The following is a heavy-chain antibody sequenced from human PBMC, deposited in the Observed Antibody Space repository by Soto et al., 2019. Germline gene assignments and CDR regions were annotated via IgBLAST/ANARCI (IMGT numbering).Heavy chain of an antibody. CDR1: GFTFSSYW. J-gene: IGHJ6*02. Sequence: EVQLVESGGGLVQPGGSLRLSCAASGFTFSSYWMHWVHQAPGKGLVWVSRINSDGSSTSYADSVKGRFTISRDNAKNTLYLQMNSLRAEDTAVYYCARGNPANYDFWSGYYSGRDYYYGMDVWGQGTTVTVSS. V-gene: IGHV3-74*01. CDR2: INSDGSST. D-gene: IGHD3-3*01. CDR3: ARGNPANYDFWSGYYSGRDYYYGMDV.